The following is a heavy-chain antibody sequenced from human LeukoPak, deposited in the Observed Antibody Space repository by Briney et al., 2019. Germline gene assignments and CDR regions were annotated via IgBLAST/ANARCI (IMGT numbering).Heavy chain of an antibody. J-gene: IGHJ4*02. CDR2: ISGSGGST. V-gene: IGHV3-23*01. Sequence: QPGGSLRLSCAASGFTFSDYYMSWIRQAPGEGLEWVSAISGSGGSTYYADSVKGRFTISRDNSKNTLYLQMNSLRAEDTAVYYCAKDYPDTSGYEEKGDFDYWGQGTLVTVSS. CDR1: GFTFSDYY. CDR3: AKDYPDTSGYEEKGDFDY. D-gene: IGHD5-12*01.